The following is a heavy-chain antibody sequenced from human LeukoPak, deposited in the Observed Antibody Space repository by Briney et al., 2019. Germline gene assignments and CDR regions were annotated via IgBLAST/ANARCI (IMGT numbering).Heavy chain of an antibody. Sequence: ASVKVSCKASGYTFTSYGISWVRQAPGQGLEWMGWISAYNGNTNYAQKLQGRVTMTPDTSTSTAYMELRSLRSDDTAVYYCARLEQYGYLHYYYYYYMDVWGKGTTVTVSS. J-gene: IGHJ6*03. CDR1: GYTFTSYG. CDR3: ARLEQYGYLHYYYYYYMDV. CDR2: ISAYNGNT. V-gene: IGHV1-18*01. D-gene: IGHD5-18*01.